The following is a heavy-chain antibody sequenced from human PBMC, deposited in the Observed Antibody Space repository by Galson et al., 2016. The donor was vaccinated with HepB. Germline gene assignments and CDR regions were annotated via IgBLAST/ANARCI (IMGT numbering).Heavy chain of an antibody. V-gene: IGHV1-2*06. CDR2: INPNTGDT. CDR1: GYSFIGYY. Sequence: SVKVSCKASGYSFIGYYIHWVRQVPGQGLEWMGRINPNTGDTDHAQKFQGRFNMSRDTSIRTAYMDLGSLTFDDTAVYYCARVRGYCNNDYCNLPKYFYFMDVWGKGTTVIFSS. D-gene: IGHD2-8*01. J-gene: IGHJ6*03. CDR3: ARVRGYCNNDYCNLPKYFYFMDV.